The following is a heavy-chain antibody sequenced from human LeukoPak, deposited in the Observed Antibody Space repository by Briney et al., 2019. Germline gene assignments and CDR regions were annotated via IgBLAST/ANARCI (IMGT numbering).Heavy chain of an antibody. Sequence: GSLRLSCAASGFTFSSYAMNWVIQAPGKGLEWVSHISSSGGSTYYAGSVKGRFTISRDNSKNTLYLQMNSLRAEDTAVYYCAKALTGTKAFDIWGQGTMVTVSS. CDR3: AKALTGTKAFDI. CDR2: ISSSGGST. CDR1: GFTFSSYA. D-gene: IGHD1-20*01. J-gene: IGHJ3*02. V-gene: IGHV3-23*01.